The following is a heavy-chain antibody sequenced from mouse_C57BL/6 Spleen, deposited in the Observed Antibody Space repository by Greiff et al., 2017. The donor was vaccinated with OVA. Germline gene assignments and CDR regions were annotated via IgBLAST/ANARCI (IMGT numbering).Heavy chain of an antibody. D-gene: IGHD1-1*01. CDR2: IYPGSGST. Sequence: VQLQQPGAELVQPGASVKMSCKASGYTFTSYWMTWVKQRPGQGLEWIGDIYPGSGSTNYNEKFKSKATLTVDTSSSTAYMQLSSLSSEDSAIYYSARGGYYGSSSCFDYWGQGTTLTVSA. V-gene: IGHV1-55*01. J-gene: IGHJ2*01. CDR3: ARGGYYGSSSCFDY. CDR1: GYTFTSYW.